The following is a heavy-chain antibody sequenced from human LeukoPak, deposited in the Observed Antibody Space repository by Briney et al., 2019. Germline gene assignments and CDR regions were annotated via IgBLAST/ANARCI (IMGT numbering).Heavy chain of an antibody. Sequence: SETLSLTCAVYDGSFSGYYWSWIRQPPGKGLEWIGEINHSGSTNYNPSLKSRVTISVDTSKNQFSLKLSSVTAADTAVYYCARGFGGDCSSTSCYVDFDYWGQGTLVTVSS. CDR3: ARGFGGDCSSTSCYVDFDY. CDR2: INHSGST. V-gene: IGHV4-34*01. D-gene: IGHD2-2*01. CDR1: DGSFSGYY. J-gene: IGHJ4*02.